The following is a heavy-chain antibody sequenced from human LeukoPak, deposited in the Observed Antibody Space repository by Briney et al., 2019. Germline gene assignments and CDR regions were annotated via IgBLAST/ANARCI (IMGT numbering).Heavy chain of an antibody. CDR2: IYSGGST. V-gene: IGHV3-66*01. J-gene: IGHJ6*02. Sequence: TGGSLRLSCAASGFTVSSNYMSWVRQAPGKGLEWVSVIYSGGSTYYADSVKGRFTISRDNSKNTLYLQMNSLRAEDTAVYYCARDRRVAGITDYGMDVWGQGTTVTVSS. CDR3: ARDRRVAGITDYGMDV. CDR1: GFTVSSNY. D-gene: IGHD6-19*01.